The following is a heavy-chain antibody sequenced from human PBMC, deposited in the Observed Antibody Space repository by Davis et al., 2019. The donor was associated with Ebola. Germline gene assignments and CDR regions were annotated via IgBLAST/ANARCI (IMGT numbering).Heavy chain of an antibody. J-gene: IGHJ4*02. V-gene: IGHV3-30-3*01. CDR3: ATDNWGPAL. Sequence: GESLKISCAASRFTFSSYAMHWVRQAPGKGLDWVAVISYDGSNKCYADSVKGRFTISRDNGKKSLYLEMNSLRVEDTAVYYCATDNWGPALWGQGTLLTVSS. CDR1: RFTFSSYA. D-gene: IGHD7-27*01. CDR2: ISYDGSNK.